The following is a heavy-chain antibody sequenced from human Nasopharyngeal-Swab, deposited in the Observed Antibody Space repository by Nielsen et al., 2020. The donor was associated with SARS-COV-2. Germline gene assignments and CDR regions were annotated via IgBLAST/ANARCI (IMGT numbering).Heavy chain of an antibody. Sequence: GGSLRLSCAASGFTFSSYWMSWVRQAPGKGLEWVAHIKQDGSEKYYVDSVKGRFTISRDNAKNSLYLQMNSLRAEDTAVYYCAREGYDFWSGYPARSYYYYGMDVWGQGTTVTVSS. CDR2: IKQDGSEK. CDR3: AREGYDFWSGYPARSYYYYGMDV. V-gene: IGHV3-7*01. D-gene: IGHD3-3*01. J-gene: IGHJ6*02. CDR1: GFTFSSYW.